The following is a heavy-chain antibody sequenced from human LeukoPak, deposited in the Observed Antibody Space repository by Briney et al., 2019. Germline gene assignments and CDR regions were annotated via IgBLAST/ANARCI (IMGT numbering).Heavy chain of an antibody. CDR3: ARDSPYGDYRTDAFDI. CDR1: GYTFTSYG. CDR2: ISAYNGNT. J-gene: IGHJ3*02. V-gene: IGHV1-18*01. Sequence: ASVKVSCKASGYTFTSYGISWVRQAPGQGLEWMGWISAYNGNTNYAQKLQGRVTMTTDTSTSTAYMELRSLRSDDTAVYYCARDSPYGDYRTDAFDIWGQGTMVTVSS. D-gene: IGHD4-17*01.